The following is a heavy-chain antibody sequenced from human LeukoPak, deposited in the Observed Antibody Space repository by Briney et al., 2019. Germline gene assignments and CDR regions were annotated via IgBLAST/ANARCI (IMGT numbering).Heavy chain of an antibody. Sequence: GGSLRISCAASGFTFRSFAMNWVRQAPGKGLEWVSTISDSGRRTYYADSVKGRFTVSRDNSKNTLYLQMDSLRAEDTAVFYCAISLRGGYNSGHGDYWGPGTLVTVSS. CDR2: ISDSGRRT. J-gene: IGHJ4*02. CDR1: GFTFRSFA. D-gene: IGHD5-18*01. CDR3: AISLRGGYNSGHGDY. V-gene: IGHV3-23*01.